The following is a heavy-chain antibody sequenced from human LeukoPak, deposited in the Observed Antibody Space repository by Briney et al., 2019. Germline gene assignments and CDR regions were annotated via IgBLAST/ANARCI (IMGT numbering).Heavy chain of an antibody. CDR2: INPDRGYT. Sequence: ASVKVSCKASGYTFDGYYMHWVRQAPGQGLEWMGWINPDRGYTNYAQRFQGRVTMTRDTSISTAYMELRNLLSDDTAVYYCARAEVAGYYHFDYWGQGTLVTVSS. CDR1: GYTFDGYY. CDR3: ARAEVAGYYHFDY. J-gene: IGHJ4*02. V-gene: IGHV1-2*02. D-gene: IGHD3-9*01.